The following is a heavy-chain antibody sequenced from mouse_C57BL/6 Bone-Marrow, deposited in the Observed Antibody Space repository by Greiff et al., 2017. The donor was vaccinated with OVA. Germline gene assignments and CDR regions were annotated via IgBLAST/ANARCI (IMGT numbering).Heavy chain of an antibody. D-gene: IGHD1-1*01. CDR1: GYSFTGYY. V-gene: IGHV1-42*01. CDR2: INPSIGGA. CDR3: ARGGYYYGSSSYAMDY. J-gene: IGHJ4*01. Sequence: VQLQQSGPELVRPGASVKISCRASGYSFTGYYRNWLKQSPEKSLEWIGAINPSIGGATYNQKLKAKATLTVDKSSSTAYMQLKSLTSEDSAVYYCARGGYYYGSSSYAMDYWGQGTSVTVSS.